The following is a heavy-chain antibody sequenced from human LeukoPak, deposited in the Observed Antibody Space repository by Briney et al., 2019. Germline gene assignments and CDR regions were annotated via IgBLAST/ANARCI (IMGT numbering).Heavy chain of an antibody. CDR1: GGSFSGYC. CDR3: AREGLNAIAAAGTRDSQFQH. D-gene: IGHD6-13*01. V-gene: IGHV4-34*01. J-gene: IGHJ1*01. CDR2: INHSGST. Sequence: SETLSLTCAVYGGSFSGYCWSWIRQSPGKGLEWIGEINHSGSTNYNPSLKSRVTISVDTSKNQFSLKLSSVTAADTAVYYCAREGLNAIAAAGTRDSQFQHWGQGTLVTVSS.